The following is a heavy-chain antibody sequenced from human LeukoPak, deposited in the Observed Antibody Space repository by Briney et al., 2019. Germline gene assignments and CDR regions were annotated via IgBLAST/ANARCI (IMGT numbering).Heavy chain of an antibody. CDR3: AKGPQLYSGYHPDY. CDR1: EFTFSSAA. D-gene: IGHD5-12*01. V-gene: IGHV3-23*01. Sequence: GGSLRLSCAASEFTFSSAALTWVRQAPGKGLEWVSTITGSDDKTYYADSVKGRFTISRDFSRNTVGLQMNSLRIEDTAIYYCAKGPQLYSGYHPDYWGQGTLVTVSS. CDR2: ITGSDDKT. J-gene: IGHJ4*02.